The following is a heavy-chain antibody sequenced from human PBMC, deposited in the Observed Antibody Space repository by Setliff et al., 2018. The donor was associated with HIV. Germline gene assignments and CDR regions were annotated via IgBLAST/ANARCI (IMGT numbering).Heavy chain of an antibody. CDR2: IFYSGST. D-gene: IGHD3-10*01. J-gene: IGHJ4*02. Sequence: SETLSLTCTVSGGTIASGGHYWSWIRQHPGKGLEWIGYIFYSGSTYYSPSLKSRVTISEDTPKNQFSLKMRSVTAADTAVYYCATSPAGEILGSRPFYFDYWGQGTLGTV. V-gene: IGHV4-31*03. CDR3: ATSPAGEILGSRPFYFDY. CDR1: GGTIASGGHY.